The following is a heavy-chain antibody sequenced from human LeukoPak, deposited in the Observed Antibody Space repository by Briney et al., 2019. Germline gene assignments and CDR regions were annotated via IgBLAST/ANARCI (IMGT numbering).Heavy chain of an antibody. J-gene: IGHJ6*02. CDR1: GYTFTGYY. Sequence: ASVKVSCKASGYTFTGYYMHWVRQAPGQGLEWMGWINPSSGGTNYAQKFQGWVTMTRDTSISTAYMELSRLRSDDTAVYYCARGVYSGSYYRGGGKVYGMDVWGQGTTVTVSS. V-gene: IGHV1-2*04. CDR2: INPSSGGT. CDR3: ARGVYSGSYYRGGGKVYGMDV. D-gene: IGHD1-26*01.